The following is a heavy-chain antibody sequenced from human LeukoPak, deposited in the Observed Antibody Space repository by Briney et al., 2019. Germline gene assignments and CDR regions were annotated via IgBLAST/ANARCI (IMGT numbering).Heavy chain of an antibody. Sequence: GGSLRLSCAASGFTFSDYAMTWVRQAPGKGLQWVSLISDSGGSTYYADSVKGRFTVSRDNSKATLSLQMNSLRADDTAVYFCAKRGSSWSYFDYWGQGTLVTVSS. CDR2: ISDSGGST. V-gene: IGHV3-23*01. CDR3: AKRGSSWSYFDY. D-gene: IGHD6-13*01. CDR1: GFTFSDYA. J-gene: IGHJ4*02.